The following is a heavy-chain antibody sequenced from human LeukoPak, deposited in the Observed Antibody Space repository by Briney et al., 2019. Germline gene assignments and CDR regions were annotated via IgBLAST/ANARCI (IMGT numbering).Heavy chain of an antibody. V-gene: IGHV1-18*01. CDR1: GYTFTSYG. CDR3: ARGRKDYGDYYRFDP. J-gene: IGHJ5*02. CDR2: ISAYNGNT. Sequence: ASVKVSCKASGYTFTSYGISWVRQAPGQGLEWMGWISAYNGNTNYARKLQGRVTMTTDTSTSTAYMELRSLRSDDTAVYYCARGRKDYGDYYRFDPWGQGTLVTVSS. D-gene: IGHD4-17*01.